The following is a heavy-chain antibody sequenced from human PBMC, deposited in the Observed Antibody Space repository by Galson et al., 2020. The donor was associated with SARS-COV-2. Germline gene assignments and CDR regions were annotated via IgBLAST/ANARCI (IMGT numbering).Heavy chain of an antibody. V-gene: IGHV1-18*04. CDR3: ARETHSSGWYGEGDY. J-gene: IGHJ4*02. CDR2: ISAYNGNT. CDR1: GYTFTSYG. D-gene: IGHD6-19*01. Sequence: ASVKVSCKASGYTFTSYGISWVRQAPGQGLEWMGWISAYNGNTNYAQKLQGRVTMTTDTSTSTAYMELRSLRADDTAVYYCARETHSSGWYGEGDYWGQGTLVTVSS.